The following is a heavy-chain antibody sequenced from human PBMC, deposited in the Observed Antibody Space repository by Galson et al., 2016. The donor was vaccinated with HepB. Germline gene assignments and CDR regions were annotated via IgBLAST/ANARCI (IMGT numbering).Heavy chain of an antibody. D-gene: IGHD2-2*01. Sequence: SLRLSCAASGFPFSNYAMSWVRQAPGKGLEWVAVISGSGGSTSYADSVKGRYTLSRDNPKNMLYLQMNSLTAEDTAMYYCAGDPIPAAPYWGQGTLVTVPS. CDR2: ISGSGGST. CDR1: GFPFSNYA. CDR3: AGDPIPAAPY. V-gene: IGHV3-23*01. J-gene: IGHJ4*02.